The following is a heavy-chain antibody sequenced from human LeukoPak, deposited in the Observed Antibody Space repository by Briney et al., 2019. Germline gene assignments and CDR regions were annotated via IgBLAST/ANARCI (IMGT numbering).Heavy chain of an antibody. CDR2: IDPGDSFT. V-gene: IGHV5-10-1*01. Sequence: GESLKISCKGSGYSFTTYWISWVRQMPGKGLEWMGRIDPGDSFTKYSPSFQGHVTISVEKSISTAYLQWSSLKASDSAMYYCARDGGGVSSWVSHWGQRTLATVSS. CDR3: ARDGGGVSSWVSH. CDR1: GYSFTTYW. J-gene: IGHJ1*01. D-gene: IGHD2-8*02.